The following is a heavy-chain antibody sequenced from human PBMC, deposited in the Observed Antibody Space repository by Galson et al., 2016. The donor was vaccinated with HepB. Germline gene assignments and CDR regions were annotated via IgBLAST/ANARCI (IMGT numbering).Heavy chain of an antibody. V-gene: IGHV5-10-1*01. CDR1: GYSFLNYW. D-gene: IGHD3-9*01. J-gene: IGHJ3*02. CDR2: INPSDSYI. CDR3: ARHSAGYYDILTGFYRGVFDI. Sequence: QSGAEVKKPGESLRISCQGSGYSFLNYWISWVRQMPGKGLEWMGRINPSDSYINYSPSFQGHVTISADKSISAAYLQWSSLKASDTAMYFCARHSAGYYDILTGFYRGVFDIWGQGTMVTVSS.